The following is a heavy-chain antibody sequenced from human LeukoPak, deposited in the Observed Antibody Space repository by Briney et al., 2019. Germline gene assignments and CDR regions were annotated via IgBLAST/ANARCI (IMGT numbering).Heavy chain of an antibody. CDR3: GRGRGAATGTFDY. Sequence: GESLKISCKGSGDSFTFYWIGWVRQMPGKGLEWMGIIYPGDSDTRYGPSFQGQVTISADRSTNTAYLQWSSLKASDTAIYYCGRGRGAATGTFDYWGQGTLVTVSS. V-gene: IGHV5-51*01. J-gene: IGHJ4*02. CDR2: IYPGDSDT. CDR1: GDSFTFYW. D-gene: IGHD6-13*01.